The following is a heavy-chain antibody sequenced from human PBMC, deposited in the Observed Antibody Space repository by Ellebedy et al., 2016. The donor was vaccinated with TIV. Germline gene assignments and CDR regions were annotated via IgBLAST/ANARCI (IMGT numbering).Heavy chain of an antibody. Sequence: GESLKISCAASGISLRSYAMSWVRQAPGKGLEWVSTICGTGGTTYYRESVKGRFTVSRDTSRNTLYLQMSSLRSEDTAVYYCAKLPVSYNWNYADDYWGQGTLVTVSS. V-gene: IGHV3-23*01. CDR3: AKLPVSYNWNYADDY. CDR2: ICGTGGTT. D-gene: IGHD1-7*01. J-gene: IGHJ4*02. CDR1: GISLRSYA.